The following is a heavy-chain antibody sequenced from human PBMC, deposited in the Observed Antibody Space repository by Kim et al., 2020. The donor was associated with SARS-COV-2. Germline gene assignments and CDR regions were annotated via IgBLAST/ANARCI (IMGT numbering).Heavy chain of an antibody. D-gene: IGHD4-4*01. CDR3: ARHQKNSNYVVHYYYYGMDV. CDR1: GGSISSSSYY. CDR2: IYYSGST. J-gene: IGHJ6*02. Sequence: SETLSLTCTVSGGSISSSSYYWGWIRQPPGKGLEWIGSIYYSGSTYYNPSLKSRVTISVDTSKNQFSLKLSSVTAADTAVYYCARHQKNSNYVVHYYYYGMDVWGQGTTVTVSS. V-gene: IGHV4-39*01.